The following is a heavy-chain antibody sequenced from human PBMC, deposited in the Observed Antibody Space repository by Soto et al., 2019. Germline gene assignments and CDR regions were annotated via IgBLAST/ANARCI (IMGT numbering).Heavy chain of an antibody. D-gene: IGHD3-10*01. CDR1: GGTFSSYA. Sequence: GASVKVSCKASGGTFSSYAISWVRQAPGQGLEWMGGIIPIFGTANYAQKFQGRVTITADESTSTAYMELSSLRSEDTAVYYCARDRYGSGSYYGLVQSYYYYGMDVWGQGTTVTVSS. V-gene: IGHV1-69*13. CDR3: ARDRYGSGSYYGLVQSYYYYGMDV. CDR2: IIPIFGTA. J-gene: IGHJ6*02.